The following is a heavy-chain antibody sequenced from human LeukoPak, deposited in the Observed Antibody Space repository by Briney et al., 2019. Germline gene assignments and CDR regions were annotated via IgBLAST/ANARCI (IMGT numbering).Heavy chain of an antibody. CDR3: TRERCTNGVCYSDY. CDR2: INPNSGGT. D-gene: IGHD2-8*01. CDR1: GYTFTGYY. V-gene: IGHV1-2*02. J-gene: IGHJ4*02. Sequence: ASVKVSCKASGYTFTGYYMHWVRQAPGQGLEWMGWINPNSGGTNYAQKFQGRVTMTRDTSISTAYMELSRLRSDDTAVYYCTRERCTNGVCYSDYWGQGTLVTVSS.